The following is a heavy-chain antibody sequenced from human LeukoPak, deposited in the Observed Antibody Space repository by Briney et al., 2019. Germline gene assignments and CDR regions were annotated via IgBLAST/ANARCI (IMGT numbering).Heavy chain of an antibody. CDR3: ARGLTPSSYNWFDP. CDR2: INHSGST. CDR1: GGSFSGYY. V-gene: IGHV4-34*01. Sequence: SETLSLTCAVYGGSFSGYYWSWIRQPPGEGLEWIGEINHSGSTNYNPSLKSRVTISVDTSKNQFSLKLSSVTAADTAVYYCARGLTPSSYNWFDPWGQGTLVTVSS. D-gene: IGHD2-15*01. J-gene: IGHJ5*02.